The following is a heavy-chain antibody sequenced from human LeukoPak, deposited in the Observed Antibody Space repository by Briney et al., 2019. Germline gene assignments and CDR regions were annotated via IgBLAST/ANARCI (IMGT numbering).Heavy chain of an antibody. CDR1: GGTFSSDA. V-gene: IGHV1-69*13. CDR3: ARDRGYSGSREYYYYMDV. J-gene: IGHJ6*03. CDR2: IIPIFGTA. Sequence: SVKVSCKASGGTFSSDAISWVRQAPGQGLEWMGGIIPIFGTANYAQKFQGRVTITADESTSTAYMELSSLRSEDTAVYYCARDRGYSGSREYYYYMDVWGKGTTVTVSS. D-gene: IGHD5-12*01.